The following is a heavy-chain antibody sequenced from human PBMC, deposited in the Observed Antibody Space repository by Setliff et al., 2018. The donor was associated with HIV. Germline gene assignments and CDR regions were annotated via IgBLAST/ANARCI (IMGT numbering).Heavy chain of an antibody. D-gene: IGHD3-9*01. CDR1: GIPIDRVYS. V-gene: IGHV4-38-2*02. J-gene: IGHJ4*01. Sequence: LSLTCGVSGIPIDRVYSWAWIRQPPGKGLEWIGTISHSGSTHYNSPLQGRISISIDTSKNQFSLTLTSVTAADTAMYYCARDQSDYNVLTGFGDFDYWGHGTLVTVS. CDR3: ARDQSDYNVLTGFGDFDY. CDR2: ISHSGST.